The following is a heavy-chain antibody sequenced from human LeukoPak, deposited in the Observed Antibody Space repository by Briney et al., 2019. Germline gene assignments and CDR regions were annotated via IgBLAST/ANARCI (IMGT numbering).Heavy chain of an antibody. D-gene: IGHD6-13*01. CDR3: ARLGSVGYYNYQYMDI. CDR1: GGSFSGYY. V-gene: IGHV4-34*01. Sequence: SETLSLTCAVSGGSFSGYYWSWIRQPPGKGQEWIGEINHIGNTNYDPSLRSRVTISVDTSKNQFSLTLTSATAADTAVYFCARLGSVGYYNYQYMDIWGNGSTVTVSS. J-gene: IGHJ6*03. CDR2: INHIGNT.